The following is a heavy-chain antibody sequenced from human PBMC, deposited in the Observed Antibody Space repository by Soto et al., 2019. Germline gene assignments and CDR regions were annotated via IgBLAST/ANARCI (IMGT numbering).Heavy chain of an antibody. D-gene: IGHD3-22*01. V-gene: IGHV1-69*01. J-gene: IGHJ4*02. CDR1: GGTFKSYV. Sequence: QVQLEQSGAEVEKPGSSVKVSCKPSGGTFKSYVLNWVRQAPGQGLEWMGVIIPFLGSADYAQKSQDRVTITADESTSTAYLELSSLRSEDSAVYYCAGTQFDTSGYYPSGLELWGQGTLVTVAS. CDR2: IIPFLGSA. CDR3: AGTQFDTSGYYPSGLEL.